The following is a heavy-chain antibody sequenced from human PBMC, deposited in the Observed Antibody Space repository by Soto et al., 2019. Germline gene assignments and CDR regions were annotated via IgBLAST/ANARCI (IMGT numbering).Heavy chain of an antibody. CDR3: AAGQLGTDPHYYYGMAV. Sequence: SETRCLPWGGYGGFFSGDYWIVCRQPPGKGLEWIGEINHSGSTNYNPSLKSRVTISVDTSKNQFSLKLSSVTAADTAVYYCAAGQLGTDPHYYYGMAVWGQGTTVTVSS. J-gene: IGHJ6*02. V-gene: IGHV4-34*01. CDR1: GGFFSGDY. D-gene: IGHD6-6*01. CDR2: INHSGST.